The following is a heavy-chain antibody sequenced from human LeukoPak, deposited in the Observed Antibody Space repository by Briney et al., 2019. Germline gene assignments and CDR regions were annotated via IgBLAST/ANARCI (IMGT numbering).Heavy chain of an antibody. CDR1: GFSFSSYW. CDR3: AREDLETFWSGYYYFDC. D-gene: IGHD3-3*01. CDR2: IKGDGNEK. J-gene: IGHJ4*02. Sequence: PGGSLRLSCAASGFSFSSYWMHWARQAPGKGLEWVANIKGDGNEKYYVDSVKGRFTISRDNAKNSLYLQMNSLRAEDTAVYYCAREDLETFWSGYYYFDCWGQGTLVTVSS. V-gene: IGHV3-7*01.